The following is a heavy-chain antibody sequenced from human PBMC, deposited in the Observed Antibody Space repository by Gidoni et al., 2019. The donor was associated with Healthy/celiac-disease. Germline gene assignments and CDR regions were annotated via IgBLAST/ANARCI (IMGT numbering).Heavy chain of an antibody. CDR2: IYHSGST. J-gene: IGHJ4*02. Sequence: TSGYYWGWIRQPPGKGLEWIGSIYHSGSTYYNPSLKSRVTISVDTSKNQFSLKLSSVTAADTAVYYCAREGNTAMVNFDYWGQGTLVTVSS. CDR3: AREGNTAMVNFDY. D-gene: IGHD5-18*01. CDR1: TSGYY. V-gene: IGHV4-38-2*02.